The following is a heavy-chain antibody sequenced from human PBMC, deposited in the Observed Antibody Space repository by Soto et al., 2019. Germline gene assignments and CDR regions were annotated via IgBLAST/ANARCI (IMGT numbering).Heavy chain of an antibody. CDR3: ARIPGSDYSDPHDY. CDR2: ITHRGSP. CDR1: GGSFSGYH. V-gene: IGHV4-34*01. J-gene: IGHJ4*02. D-gene: IGHD4-17*01. Sequence: PSETLSLTCAVYGGSFSGYHWTWIRQTPVSGLEWIGEITHRGSPNYNSSLKSRLTISIDTSKYQFSLNLRSVTAADTAVYFCARIPGSDYSDPHDYWGRGTLVTVSS.